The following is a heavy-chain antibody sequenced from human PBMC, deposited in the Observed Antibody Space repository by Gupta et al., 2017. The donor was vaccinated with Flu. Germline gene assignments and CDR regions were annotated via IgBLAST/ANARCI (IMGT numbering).Heavy chain of an antibody. CDR2: ISYDGSNK. Sequence: MHWVRQAPGKGLEWVAVISYDGSNKYYADSVKGRFTISRDNSKNTLYLQMNSLRAEDTAVYYWAKPIRRDSSGYLRSFDYWGQGTLVTVSS. V-gene: IGHV3-30*18. J-gene: IGHJ4*02. CDR3: AKPIRRDSSGYLRSFDY. D-gene: IGHD3-22*01.